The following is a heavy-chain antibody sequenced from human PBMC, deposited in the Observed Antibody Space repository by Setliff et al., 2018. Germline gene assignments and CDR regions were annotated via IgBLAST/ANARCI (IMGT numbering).Heavy chain of an antibody. Sequence: KPSETLSLTCSVSGDSISSSSYYWGWIRQPPGKGLEWIGSINYSGITYYSPSLKSRVIVSVDTSKNQFSLKLSSVTAADTAVYYCARTGTYRYFDYWGRGTLVTVSS. V-gene: IGHV4-39*01. D-gene: IGHD1-1*01. CDR1: GDSISSSSYY. CDR3: ARTGTYRYFDY. J-gene: IGHJ4*02. CDR2: INYSGIT.